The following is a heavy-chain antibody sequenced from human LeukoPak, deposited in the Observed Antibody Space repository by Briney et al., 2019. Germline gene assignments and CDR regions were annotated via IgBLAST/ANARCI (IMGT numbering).Heavy chain of an antibody. CDR2: IYYSGST. V-gene: IGHV4-39*07. Sequence: PSETLSLTCTVSGGSISSSSYYWGWIRQPPGKGLEWIGSIYYSGSTYYNPSLKSRVTISVDTSKNQFSLKLSSVTAADTAVYYCARGSYDYFDYWGQGTLVTVSS. D-gene: IGHD2-2*01. CDR1: GGSISSSSYY. J-gene: IGHJ4*02. CDR3: ARGSYDYFDY.